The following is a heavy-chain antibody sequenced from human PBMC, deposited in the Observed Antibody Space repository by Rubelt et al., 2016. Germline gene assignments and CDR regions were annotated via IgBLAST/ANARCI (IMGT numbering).Heavy chain of an antibody. V-gene: IGHV3-33*04. CDR2: DDGRSQ. D-gene: IGHD3-22*01. CDR3: ARGSTHYDSSGQFDY. J-gene: IGHJ4*02. Sequence: DDGRSQQYADSVKGRFTISRDISMNTLNTLYLQMNNLRAEDTAVYYCARGSTHYDSSGQFDYWGQGTLVTVSS.